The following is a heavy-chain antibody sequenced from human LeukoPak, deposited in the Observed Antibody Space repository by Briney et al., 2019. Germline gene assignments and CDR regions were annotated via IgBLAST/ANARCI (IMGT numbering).Heavy chain of an antibody. J-gene: IGHJ4*02. CDR1: GYSISSGYY. D-gene: IGHD3-10*01. Sequence: PSETLSLTCAVSGYSISSGYYWGWIRQPPGKGLEWIGSIYHSGSTYYNPSVKSRVTISVDTSKNQFSLKLSSVTAADTAVYYCARQLLWFGESDYWGQGTLVTVSS. CDR3: ARQLLWFGESDY. CDR2: IYHSGST. V-gene: IGHV4-38-2*01.